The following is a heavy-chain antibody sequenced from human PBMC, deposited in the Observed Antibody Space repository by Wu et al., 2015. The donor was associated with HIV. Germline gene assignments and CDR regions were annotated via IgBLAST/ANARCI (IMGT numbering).Heavy chain of an antibody. CDR2: IIPIFGTA. CDR3: ARDYYGSGSYYQGYFDL. J-gene: IGHJ2*01. D-gene: IGHD3-10*01. V-gene: IGHV1-69*05. Sequence: QVQLVQSGAEVKKPGSSVKVSCKASGGTFSSYAISWVRQAPGQGLEWMGGIIPIFGTANYAQKFQGRVTMTRDTSISTAYMELSRLRSDDTAVYYCARDYYGSGSYYQGYFDLWGRGTLVTVSS. CDR1: GGTFSSYA.